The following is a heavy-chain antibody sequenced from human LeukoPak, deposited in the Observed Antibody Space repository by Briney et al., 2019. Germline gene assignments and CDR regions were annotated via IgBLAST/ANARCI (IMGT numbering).Heavy chain of an antibody. CDR2: ISRNSGSI. D-gene: IGHD1-1*01. Sequence: PGRSLRLSCAASGFTFDDYAMHWVRQAPGKGLEWVSGISRNSGSIGYADSVKGRFTISRDNAKNSLYLQMNSLRAEDTDLYYCAKALERRIYYYGMDVWGQGTTVTVSS. CDR3: AKALERRIYYYGMDV. CDR1: GFTFDDYA. V-gene: IGHV3-9*01. J-gene: IGHJ6*02.